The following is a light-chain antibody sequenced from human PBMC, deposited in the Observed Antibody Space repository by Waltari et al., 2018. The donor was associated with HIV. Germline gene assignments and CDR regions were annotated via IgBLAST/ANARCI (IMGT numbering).Light chain of an antibody. Sequence: EIVLTQSPATLSLSPGDRATLSCSASQSLGRYLGWFQQKPGQAPRLLIFDASKRATGIPARFSGSGSGTDFTLTISSLEPEDSAVYYCQQRITSITFGQGTRLDIK. V-gene: IGKV3-11*01. CDR3: QQRITSIT. J-gene: IGKJ5*01. CDR2: DAS. CDR1: QSLGRY.